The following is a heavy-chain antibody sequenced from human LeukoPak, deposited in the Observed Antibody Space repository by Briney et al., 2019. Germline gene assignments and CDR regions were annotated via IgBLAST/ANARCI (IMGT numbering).Heavy chain of an antibody. Sequence: SVKVSCKASGGTFSSYAISWVRQAPGQGLEWMGGIIPIFGTANYAQKFQGRVTITADKSTSTAYMELSSLRSEDTAVYYCARARGSYTRSAAFDYWGQGTLVTVSS. CDR2: IIPIFGTA. CDR1: GGTFSSYA. J-gene: IGHJ4*02. D-gene: IGHD1-26*01. V-gene: IGHV1-69*06. CDR3: ARARGSYTRSAAFDY.